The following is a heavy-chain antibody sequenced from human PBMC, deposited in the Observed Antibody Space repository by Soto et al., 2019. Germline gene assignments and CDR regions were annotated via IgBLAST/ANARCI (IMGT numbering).Heavy chain of an antibody. CDR1: GFTFSSYA. J-gene: IGHJ4*02. CDR2: ISGSGGST. Sequence: GALVLSCSASGFTFSSYAMSWVRQAPGKGLEWVSAISGSGGSTYYADSVKGRFTISRDNSKNTLYLQMNSLRAEDTAVYYCAKDDDFWSGYSDYWGQGTLVTVYS. D-gene: IGHD3-3*01. CDR3: AKDDDFWSGYSDY. V-gene: IGHV3-23*01.